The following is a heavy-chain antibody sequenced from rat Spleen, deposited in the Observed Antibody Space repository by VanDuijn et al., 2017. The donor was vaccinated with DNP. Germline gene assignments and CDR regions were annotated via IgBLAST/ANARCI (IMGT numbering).Heavy chain of an antibody. CDR2: MWSDGDT. CDR3: ARDPNYYDGYGGYVMDA. D-gene: IGHD1-12*03. J-gene: IGHJ4*01. Sequence: QVQLKESGPGLVQLSQTLSLTCTVSGFSLTSYHVHWVRQPPGKGLEWMGVMWSDGDTYYNSALKSRLSISRDTSKSQVFLKMSSLQADDTTTYYCARDPNYYDGYGGYVMDAWGQGASVIVSS. V-gene: IGHV2-32*01. CDR1: GFSLTSYH.